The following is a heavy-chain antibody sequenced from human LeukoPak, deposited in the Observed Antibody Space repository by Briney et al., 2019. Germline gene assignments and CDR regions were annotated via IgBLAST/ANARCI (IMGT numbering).Heavy chain of an antibody. J-gene: IGHJ3*02. Sequence: GGSLRLSCAASGFIFSTYWMTWVRQAPGKGLEWVSGISWNSGSIGYADSVKGRFTISRDNAKNSLYLQMNSLRAEDMALYYCAAFGVLDAFDIWGQGTMVTVSS. CDR1: GFIFSTYW. V-gene: IGHV3-9*03. CDR2: ISWNSGSI. D-gene: IGHD3-16*01. CDR3: AAFGVLDAFDI.